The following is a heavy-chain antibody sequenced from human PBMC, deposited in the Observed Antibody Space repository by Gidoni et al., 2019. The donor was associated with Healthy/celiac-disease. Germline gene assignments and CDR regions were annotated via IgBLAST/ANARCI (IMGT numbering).Heavy chain of an antibody. Sequence: QVQLVESGGGVVPPGRSLRLSCAASGFTFSSYAMHWVRQAPGKGLEWVAVISYDGSNKYYADSVKGRFTISRDNSKNTLYLQMNSLRAEDTAVYYCAILNLPQTERFDPWGQGTLVTVSS. CDR1: GFTFSSYA. CDR3: AILNLPQTERFDP. CDR2: ISYDGSNK. V-gene: IGHV3-30-3*01. D-gene: IGHD1-26*01. J-gene: IGHJ5*02.